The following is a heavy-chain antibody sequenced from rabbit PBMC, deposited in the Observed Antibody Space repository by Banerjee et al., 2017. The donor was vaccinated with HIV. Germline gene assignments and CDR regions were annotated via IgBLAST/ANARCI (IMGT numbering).Heavy chain of an antibody. CDR2: IYAGSSANT. J-gene: IGHJ4*01. CDR1: GFSFSNTNY. D-gene: IGHD7-1*01. CDR3: ARGPAGYAGYGYPYFNF. Sequence: QSLEESGGDLVKPGASLTLTCTASGFSFSNTNYMCWVRQAPGKGLEWIACIYAGSSANTYYASWAKGRFTISKTSSTTVTLQMTSLTAADTATYFCARGPAGYAGYGYPYFNFWGQDTLVTVS. V-gene: IGHV1S40*01.